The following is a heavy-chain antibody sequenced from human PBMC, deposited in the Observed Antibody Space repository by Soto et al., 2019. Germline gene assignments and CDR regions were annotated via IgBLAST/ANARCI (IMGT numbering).Heavy chain of an antibody. CDR1: GYTLTSYY. V-gene: IGHV1-46*01. J-gene: IGHJ6*02. Sequence: GASVKVSCKASGYTLTSYYLHWVRQAPGQGPEWMGIINPSGGITNDAQKFQDRVTMTSDTSTNTVYMELSSLRSEDTAVYYCARGISTTRYYYYYGMDVWGQGTTVTVSS. D-gene: IGHD2-2*01. CDR3: ARGISTTRYYYYYGMDV. CDR2: INPSGGIT.